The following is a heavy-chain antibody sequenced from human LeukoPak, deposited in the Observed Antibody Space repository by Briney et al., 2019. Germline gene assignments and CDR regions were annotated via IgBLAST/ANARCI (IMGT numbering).Heavy chain of an antibody. Sequence: PRGSLRLSCAASGFTFSSYGMHWVRQAPRKGLEWVAVILYDGSNKYYEDSVKGRFTISRHNSKNTLYLQMNSLRAEDTAVHYCAKDSGSYAFDYWGEGSLVSVCS. CDR1: GFTFSSYG. J-gene: IGHJ4*02. CDR3: AKDSGSYAFDY. CDR2: ILYDGSNK. V-gene: IGHV3-30*18. D-gene: IGHD1-26*01.